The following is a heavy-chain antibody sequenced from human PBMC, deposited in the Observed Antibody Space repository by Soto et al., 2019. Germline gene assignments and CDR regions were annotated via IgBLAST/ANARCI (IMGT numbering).Heavy chain of an antibody. Sequence: SETLSLTCTVSGGSISSYYWSWIRQPPGKGLEWIGDIYYSGSTNYNPSLKSRVTISVDTSKNQFSLKLSSVTAADTAVYYCARGIIRELYNWFDPWGQGTLVTVSS. CDR3: ARGIIRELYNWFDP. CDR1: GGSISSYY. CDR2: IYYSGST. V-gene: IGHV4-59*12. J-gene: IGHJ5*02. D-gene: IGHD3-10*01.